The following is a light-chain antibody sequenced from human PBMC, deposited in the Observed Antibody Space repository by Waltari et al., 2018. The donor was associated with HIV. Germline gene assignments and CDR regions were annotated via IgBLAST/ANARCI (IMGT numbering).Light chain of an antibody. CDR1: SSDVGGYNY. CDR2: DIN. Sequence: QSALTQPASVSGSPGQSLTISCPGTSSDVGGYNYVSWYQQHPGKAPKLMIYDINKRPSGVSNRFSGSKSGNTASLTISGVQAEDEADYYCCSHAGTTTLVFGGGTKLTVL. CDR3: CSHAGTTTLV. V-gene: IGLV2-23*02. J-gene: IGLJ2*01.